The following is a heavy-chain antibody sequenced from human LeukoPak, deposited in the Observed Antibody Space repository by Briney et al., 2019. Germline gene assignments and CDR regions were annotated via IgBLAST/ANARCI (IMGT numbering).Heavy chain of an antibody. D-gene: IGHD6-13*01. CDR2: IYYSGST. CDR1: GGSISSYY. V-gene: IGHV4-59*08. Sequence: PSETLSLTCTVSGGSISSYYWSWIRQPPGKGLEWIGFIYYSGSTSYNPSLKSRVTISVDTSKNQFSLKMTSVTAADAAVYYCARPGLAATGNAFDVWGQGTTVTVSS. CDR3: ARPGLAATGNAFDV. J-gene: IGHJ3*01.